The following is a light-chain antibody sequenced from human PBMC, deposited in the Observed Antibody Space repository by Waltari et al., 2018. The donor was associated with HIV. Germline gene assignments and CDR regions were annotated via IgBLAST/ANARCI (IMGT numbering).Light chain of an antibody. CDR1: QSLLRSDGRTF. CDR2: EVS. Sequence: DIVMTQTPLSLSVTTGQPASISCKSSQSLLRSDGRTFLYWFLQRPGQSPQVLIYEVSNRFSGVPDRFSGSGSGTDFTLKIRRVEAEDFGIYYCMQSIQLPITFGQGTRLEI. CDR3: MQSIQLPIT. J-gene: IGKJ5*01. V-gene: IGKV2D-29*02.